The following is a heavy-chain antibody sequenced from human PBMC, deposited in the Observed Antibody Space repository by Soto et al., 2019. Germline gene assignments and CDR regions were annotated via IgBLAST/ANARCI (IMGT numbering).Heavy chain of an antibody. Sequence: SETLSLTCSVSGGSVTRYYWSWIRQPPGKGLEWIGYIFHTGITNFNPSLKSRVTMTVDTSKNQRSLKLTSVTAADTAVDYCIRGSRNYDRWGQGTLGTVPS. V-gene: IGHV4-59*02. CDR3: IRGSRNYDR. CDR2: IFHTGIT. J-gene: IGHJ5*02. CDR1: GGSVTRYY. D-gene: IGHD1-7*01.